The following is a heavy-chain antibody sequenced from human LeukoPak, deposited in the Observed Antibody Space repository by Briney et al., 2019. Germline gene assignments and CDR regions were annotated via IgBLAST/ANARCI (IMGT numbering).Heavy chain of an antibody. CDR2: IRYDGSNK. D-gene: IGHD6-13*01. CDR1: GFTFSSYA. J-gene: IGHJ1*01. CDR3: AKGYSSSWFPAEYFQH. V-gene: IGHV3-30*02. Sequence: GWSLRLSCAASGFTFSSYAMSWVRQAPGKGLEWVAFIRYDGSNKYYADSVKGRFTISRDNSKNTLYLQMNSLRAEDTAVYYCAKGYSSSWFPAEYFQHWGQGTLVTVSS.